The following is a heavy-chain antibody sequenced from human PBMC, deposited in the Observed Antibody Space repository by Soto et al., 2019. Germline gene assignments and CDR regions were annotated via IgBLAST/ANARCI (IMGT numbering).Heavy chain of an antibody. V-gene: IGHV3-23*01. D-gene: IGHD2-15*01. CDR2: ISGSGGST. CDR3: AKPRESVFFVVVVAASDAFDI. CDR1: GFTFSSYA. Sequence: GGSLRLSCAASGFTFSSYAMSWVRQAPGKGLEWVSAISGSGGSTYYADSVKGRFTISRDNSKNTLYLQMSSLRAEDTAVYYCAKPRESVFFVVVVAASDAFDILGEATMVTV. J-gene: IGHJ3*02.